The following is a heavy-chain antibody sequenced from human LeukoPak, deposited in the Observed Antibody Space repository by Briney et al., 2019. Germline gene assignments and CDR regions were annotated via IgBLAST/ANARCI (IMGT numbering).Heavy chain of an antibody. CDR1: GGSISSSSYY. Sequence: PSETLSLTCTVSGGSISSSSYYWGWIRQPPGRGLEWFGSIYYSGSTYYNPSLKSRVTISVDTSKNQFSLKLSSVTAADTAVYYCAKDLWQWLVKGPFDYWGQGTLVTVSS. CDR3: AKDLWQWLVKGPFDY. CDR2: IYYSGST. D-gene: IGHD6-19*01. V-gene: IGHV4-39*07. J-gene: IGHJ4*02.